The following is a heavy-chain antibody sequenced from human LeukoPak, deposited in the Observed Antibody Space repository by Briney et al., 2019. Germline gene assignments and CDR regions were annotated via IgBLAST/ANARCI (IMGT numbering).Heavy chain of an antibody. CDR3: ARTLPAAAIRGRWFDP. V-gene: IGHV4-59*01. Sequence: PSETLSLTCTVSGGSISSYYWSWIRQPPGKGLEWIGYIYYSGSTNYNPSLKSRVTISVDTSKNRFSLKLSSVTAADTAVYYCARTLPAAAIRGRWFDPWGQGTLVTVSS. CDR2: IYYSGST. D-gene: IGHD2-2*01. CDR1: GGSISSYY. J-gene: IGHJ5*02.